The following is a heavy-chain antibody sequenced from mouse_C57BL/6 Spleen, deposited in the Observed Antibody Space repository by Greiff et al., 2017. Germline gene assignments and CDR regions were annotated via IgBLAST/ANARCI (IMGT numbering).Heavy chain of an antibody. Sequence: VQLQQSGTELVKPGASVKLSCKASGYTFTSYWMHWVKQRPGQGLEWIGNINPSNGGTNYNEKFKSKATLTVDKSSSTAYMQLSSLTSEDSAVYYCAREDYDGYYGYFDVWGTGTTVTVSS. D-gene: IGHD2-3*01. CDR2: INPSNGGT. V-gene: IGHV1-53*01. J-gene: IGHJ1*03. CDR3: AREDYDGYYGYFDV. CDR1: GYTFTSYW.